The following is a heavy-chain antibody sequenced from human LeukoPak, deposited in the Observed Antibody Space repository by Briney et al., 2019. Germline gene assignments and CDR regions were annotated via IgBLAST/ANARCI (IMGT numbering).Heavy chain of an antibody. CDR3: ARGRFGVKGASDI. CDR1: GGSISSGDYY. J-gene: IGHJ3*02. Sequence: SQTLSLTCTVSGGSISSGDYYWSWIRQPPGKGLEWIGYIYYSGSTYYNPSLKSRVTISVDTSKNQFSLKLSSVTAADTAVYYCARGRFGVKGASDIWGQGTMVTVSS. D-gene: IGHD3-10*01. V-gene: IGHV4-30-4*01. CDR2: IYYSGST.